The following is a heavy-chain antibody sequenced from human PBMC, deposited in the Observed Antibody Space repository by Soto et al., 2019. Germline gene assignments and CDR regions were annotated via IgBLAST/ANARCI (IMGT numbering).Heavy chain of an antibody. CDR3: ARDGKVSGSATHWFDP. CDR2: IFYSGST. V-gene: IGHV4-59*01. CDR1: GGSISNYY. Sequence: QVQLQESGPGLVKPSETLSLTCTVSGGSISNYYWSWIRQPPGKGLEWIGGIFYSGSTNDSPSLRSRVTVSVDTSKNQFSPELSSVTAADTAVYYCARDGKVSGSATHWFDPWGQGTLVTVSS. J-gene: IGHJ5*02. D-gene: IGHD1-26*01.